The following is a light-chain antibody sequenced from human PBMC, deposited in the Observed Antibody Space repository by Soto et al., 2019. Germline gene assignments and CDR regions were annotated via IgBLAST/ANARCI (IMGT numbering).Light chain of an antibody. CDR1: QSVSSSY. CDR2: GAS. J-gene: IGKJ1*01. V-gene: IGKV3-20*01. CDR3: QQYCSSLWT. Sequence: ELVLTQSPGNLSLSPGDRATLSCRASQSVSSSYLAWYQQKPGQVHRLFIYGASRRATGIPDRFSGSGYGTDFTLTISRLEPEDFSVYYCQQYCSSLWTFGQGTNVEIK.